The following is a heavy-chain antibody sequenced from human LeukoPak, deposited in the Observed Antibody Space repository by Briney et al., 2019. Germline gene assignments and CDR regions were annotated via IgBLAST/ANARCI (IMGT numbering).Heavy chain of an antibody. V-gene: IGHV3-33*08. D-gene: IGHD3-22*01. CDR1: GFTFSSYG. J-gene: IGHJ6*02. CDR3: ARETYYYDSSGPLAGYGMDV. Sequence: GGSLRLSCAASGFTFSSYGMHWVRQAPGKGLEWVAVIWYDGSNKYYADSVKGRFTISRDNSKNTLYLQMNSLRAEDTAVYYCARETYYYDSSGPLAGYGMDVWGQGTTVTVSS. CDR2: IWYDGSNK.